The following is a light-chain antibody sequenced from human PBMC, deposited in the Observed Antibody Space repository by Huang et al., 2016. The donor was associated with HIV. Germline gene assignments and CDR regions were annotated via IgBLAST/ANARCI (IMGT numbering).Light chain of an antibody. Sequence: DIQMTQSPSSLSASVGDRISITCRASQTISTFLNWYQQKPGKAPKLLIYAASILQSGVSSRFSGTGSGTLFALTVTGLLPDDFATYFCQQTSSVPLTFGGGTKVEMK. CDR3: QQTSSVPLT. V-gene: IGKV1-39*01. CDR1: QTISTF. CDR2: AAS. J-gene: IGKJ4*01.